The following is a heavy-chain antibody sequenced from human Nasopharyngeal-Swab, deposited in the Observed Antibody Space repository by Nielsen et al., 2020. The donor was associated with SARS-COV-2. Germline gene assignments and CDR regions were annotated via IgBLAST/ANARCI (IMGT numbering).Heavy chain of an antibody. Sequence: GGSLRLSCSASGFTFSYYAMHWVRQAPGKGLEYVSAISDNGGSTYYADSVKGRFTISRDNSRNTLYLQMSSLRAEGTAVYYCVKKTIERSYDYWGQGTLVTVSS. J-gene: IGHJ4*02. CDR1: GFTFSYYA. CDR2: ISDNGGST. D-gene: IGHD1-26*01. V-gene: IGHV3-64D*08. CDR3: VKKTIERSYDY.